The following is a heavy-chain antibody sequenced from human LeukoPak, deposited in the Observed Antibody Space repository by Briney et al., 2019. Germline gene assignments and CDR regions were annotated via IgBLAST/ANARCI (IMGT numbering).Heavy chain of an antibody. D-gene: IGHD2-15*01. J-gene: IGHJ4*02. V-gene: IGHV3-30*02. CDR1: GFTFSSYG. CDR3: AKGVGYCSGGSCQQFDY. Sequence: GGSLRLSCAASGFTFSSYGIHWVRQAPGKGLEWVAFIRYDGSNKYHADSVKGRFTISRDNSKNTVYLQMNSLRAEDTAVYFCAKGVGYCSGGSCQQFDYWGQGTLVTVSS. CDR2: IRYDGSNK.